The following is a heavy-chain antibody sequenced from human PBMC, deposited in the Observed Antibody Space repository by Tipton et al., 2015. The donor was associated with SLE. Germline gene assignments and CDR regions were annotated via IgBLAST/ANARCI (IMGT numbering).Heavy chain of an antibody. J-gene: IGHJ4*02. Sequence: TLSLTCTVSGGSISSYYWSWIRQPPGKGLEWIGYIYYSGSTNYNPSLKSRVTISVDTSKNQFSLKLSSVTAADTAAYYCARARGILVPWDYWGQGTLVTVSS. V-gene: IGHV4-59*12. CDR1: GGSISSYY. CDR3: ARARGILVPWDY. CDR2: IYYSGST. D-gene: IGHD5-18*01.